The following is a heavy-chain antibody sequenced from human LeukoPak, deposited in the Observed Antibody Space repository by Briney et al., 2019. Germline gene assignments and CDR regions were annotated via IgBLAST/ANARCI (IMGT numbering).Heavy chain of an antibody. CDR3: ARWSVDTAMGDY. CDR1: GGSISSSIYY. J-gene: IGHJ4*02. CDR2: IYYSGST. V-gene: IGHV4-39*07. D-gene: IGHD5-18*01. Sequence: SETLSLACTVSGGSISSSIYYWGWIRQPPGKGLEWIGSIYYSGSTYYNPSLKSRVTISVDTSKNQFSLKLSSVTAADTAVYYCARWSVDTAMGDYWGQGTLVTVSS.